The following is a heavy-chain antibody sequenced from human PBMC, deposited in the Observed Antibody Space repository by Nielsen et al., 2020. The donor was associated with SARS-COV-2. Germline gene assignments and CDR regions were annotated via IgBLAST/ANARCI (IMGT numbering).Heavy chain of an antibody. Sequence: GGSLKISCKGFGYRFSSYWIGWVRQMPGKGLEWMGIIYPGDSDTRYSPSFEGQVTISADKSISTAYLQWSSLKASDTAMYYCARRMRGDYEFDYWGQGTLVTVSS. CDR3: ARRMRGDYEFDY. CDR1: GYRFSSYW. CDR2: IYPGDSDT. V-gene: IGHV5-51*01. D-gene: IGHD4-17*01. J-gene: IGHJ4*02.